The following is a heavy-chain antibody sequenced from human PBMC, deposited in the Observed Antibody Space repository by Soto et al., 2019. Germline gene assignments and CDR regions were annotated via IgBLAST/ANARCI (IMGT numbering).Heavy chain of an antibody. Sequence: VQLVESGGGVVQPGRSLRLSCAASGFTFSSYAMHWVRQAPGKGLEWVAVISYDGSNKYYADSVKGRFTISRDNSKNTLYLQMNSLRAEDTAVYYCAREERFLEWFYDYWGQGTLVTVSS. V-gene: IGHV3-30-3*01. D-gene: IGHD3-3*01. CDR2: ISYDGSNK. J-gene: IGHJ4*02. CDR1: GFTFSSYA. CDR3: AREERFLEWFYDY.